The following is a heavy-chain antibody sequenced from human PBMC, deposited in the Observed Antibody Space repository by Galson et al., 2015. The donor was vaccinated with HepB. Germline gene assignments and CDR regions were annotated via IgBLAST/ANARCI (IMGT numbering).Heavy chain of an antibody. Sequence: SLRLSCAGSGFTFRGSAIHWVRQTSGKGLEWVGRIGSEGNNYATAYTASVKGRFTISRDDSKNTAYLQMNSLRTEDTAVYYCARLRDLSGYTSSWGQGTLVTVSS. D-gene: IGHD2-2*02. CDR1: GFTFRGSA. CDR2: IGSEGNNYAT. J-gene: IGHJ4*02. V-gene: IGHV3-73*01. CDR3: ARLRDLSGYTSS.